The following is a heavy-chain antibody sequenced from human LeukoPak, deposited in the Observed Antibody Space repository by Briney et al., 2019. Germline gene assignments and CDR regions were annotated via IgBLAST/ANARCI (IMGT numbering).Heavy chain of an antibody. CDR3: ASSRDGYNGRYGPRFDY. D-gene: IGHD2-2*01. Sequence: PGGSLRLSCAASGFTFSSYAMSWVRQAPGKGLEWVSAISGSGGSTYYADSVEGRFTISRDNSKNTLYLQMNSLRAEDTAVYYCASSRDGYNGRYGPRFDYWGQGTLVTVSS. V-gene: IGHV3-23*01. J-gene: IGHJ4*02. CDR1: GFTFSSYA. CDR2: ISGSGGST.